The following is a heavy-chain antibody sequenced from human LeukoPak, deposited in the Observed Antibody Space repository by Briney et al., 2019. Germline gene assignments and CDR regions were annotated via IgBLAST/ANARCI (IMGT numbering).Heavy chain of an antibody. V-gene: IGHV4-34*01. CDR2: INHSGST. CDR3: ARVMGDY. Sequence: SETLSLTCAVYGGSFSGYYWSWIRQPPGKGLEWIGEINHSGSTNYNPSLKSRVTISVDTSKNQFSLKLSSVTAADTAVYYCARVMGDYWGQGTLVIVSS. D-gene: IGHD3-10*01. CDR1: GGSFSGYY. J-gene: IGHJ4*02.